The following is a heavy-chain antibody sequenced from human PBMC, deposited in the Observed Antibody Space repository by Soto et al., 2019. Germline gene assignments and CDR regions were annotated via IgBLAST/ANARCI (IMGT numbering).Heavy chain of an antibody. CDR1: GFTFSDHH. CDR2: TRNKANSYTT. Sequence: EVHLVESGGGLVQPGGSLRLSCAASGFTFSDHHMDWVRQAPGKGLEWVGRTRNKANSYTTEYAASVKGRFTISRDDSKNSLYLQMNSLKTEDTAVYYCSRDRGSWGQGTLVTVSS. V-gene: IGHV3-72*01. CDR3: SRDRGS. J-gene: IGHJ5*02.